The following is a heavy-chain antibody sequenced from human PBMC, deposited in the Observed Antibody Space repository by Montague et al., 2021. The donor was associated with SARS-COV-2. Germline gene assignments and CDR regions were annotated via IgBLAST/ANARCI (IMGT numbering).Heavy chain of an antibody. D-gene: IGHD7-27*01. J-gene: IGHJ4*02. CDR1: GGSIGSSY. CDR3: ARHANWDWYYFDY. Sequence: SETLSLTCSVSGGSIGSSYWSWIRQPPGKGLEWIGYIYHYGSAKYNPSPKSRVTISVDTSKNQFSLKLSSVTAVDTAVYYCARHANWDWYYFDYWGQGTLVTVSS. V-gene: IGHV4-59*08. CDR2: IYHYGSA.